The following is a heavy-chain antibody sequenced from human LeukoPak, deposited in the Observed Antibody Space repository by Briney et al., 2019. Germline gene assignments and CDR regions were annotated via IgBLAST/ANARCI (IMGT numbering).Heavy chain of an antibody. CDR2: MNPNSGYT. D-gene: IGHD6-19*01. CDR1: GYTFTTYD. V-gene: IGHV1-8*03. J-gene: IGHJ4*02. CDR3: ARVAGSIDY. Sequence: GASVKVSCKASGYTFTTYDINWVRQATGQGLEWMGWMNPNSGYTGYSQKFQGRVTITRDTTISTAYMELSSLRSEDTAVYYCARVAGSIDYWGQGTLVTVSS.